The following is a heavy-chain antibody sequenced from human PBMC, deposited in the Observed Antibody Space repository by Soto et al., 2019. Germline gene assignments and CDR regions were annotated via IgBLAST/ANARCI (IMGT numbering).Heavy chain of an antibody. V-gene: IGHV3-33*01. J-gene: IGHJ4*02. CDR1: GFTFSGFG. CDR3: AFGNLSYYFDF. D-gene: IGHD3-16*01. Sequence: LRLSCAASGFTFSGFGMHWVRQAPGKGLEWVAIIWYDGSDKYYADSVKGRFTISRDNSKNTLYLQMNSLRAEDTAVYHCAFGNLSYYFDFWGQRTPVTVSS. CDR2: IWYDGSDK.